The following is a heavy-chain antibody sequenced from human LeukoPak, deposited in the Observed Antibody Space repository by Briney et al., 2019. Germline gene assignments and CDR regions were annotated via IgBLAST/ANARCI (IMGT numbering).Heavy chain of an antibody. CDR3: ARDSGYSSSFDAFDI. CDR1: GFTFSSYG. Sequence: GGSLRLSCAASGFTFSSYGMHWVRQAPGKGLEWVAVISYDGSIKYYADSVKGRFTISRDNSKNTLYLQMNSLRAEDTAVYYCARDSGYSSSFDAFDIWGQGTMVTVSS. CDR2: ISYDGSIK. V-gene: IGHV3-30*03. J-gene: IGHJ3*02. D-gene: IGHD6-6*01.